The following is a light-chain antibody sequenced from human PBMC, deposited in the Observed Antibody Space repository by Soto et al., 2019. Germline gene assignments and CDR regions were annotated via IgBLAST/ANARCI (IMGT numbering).Light chain of an antibody. CDR2: WAS. V-gene: IGKV4-1*01. Sequence: DIVLTQSPDSLSVSLGERASINCKSSQSVLYRSNNKNYLAWYKQRPGQPPKLLIYWASTRESGVPDRFSGSGSGTDFTLNISSLQDEDVEVYYCPQYYSTPYTFGQGTKLEIK. J-gene: IGKJ2*01. CDR1: QSVLYRSNNKNY. CDR3: PQYYSTPYT.